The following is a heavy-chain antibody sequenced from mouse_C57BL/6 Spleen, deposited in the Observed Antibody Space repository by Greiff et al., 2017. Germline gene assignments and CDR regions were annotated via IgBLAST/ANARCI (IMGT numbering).Heavy chain of an antibody. J-gene: IGHJ1*03. CDR3: ARKSDYDSYGGYFDV. CDR2: INPNYGTT. Sequence: EVQLQESGTELVKPGASVKISCKASGYSFTDYNMNWVKQSNGKSLEWIGVINPNYGTTSYNQKFKGKATLTVDQSSSTAYMQLNSLTSEDSAVYYCARKSDYDSYGGYFDVWGTGTTVTVSS. CDR1: GYSFTDYN. D-gene: IGHD2-4*01. V-gene: IGHV1-39*01.